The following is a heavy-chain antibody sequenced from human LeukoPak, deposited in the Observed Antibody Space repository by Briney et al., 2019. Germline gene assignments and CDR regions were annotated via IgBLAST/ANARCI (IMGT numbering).Heavy chain of an antibody. Sequence: GQSLKISCKGSGYSFTSYWIGWVRQIPGKGMEWMGIIYLGDSDTRYSPSFQGQVTISADKSISTAYLQCSSLKASDTAMYYCARPASSGNYYSYWGQGTLVTVSS. CDR1: GYSFTSYW. CDR3: ARPASSGNYYSY. J-gene: IGHJ4*02. CDR2: IYLGDSDT. V-gene: IGHV5-51*01. D-gene: IGHD3-22*01.